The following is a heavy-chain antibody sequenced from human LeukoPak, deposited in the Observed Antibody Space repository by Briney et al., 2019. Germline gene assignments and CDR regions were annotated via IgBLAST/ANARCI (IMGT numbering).Heavy chain of an antibody. Sequence: SETLSLTCTVSGGSISSYYWSWIRQPPGKGLEWIGYIYYSGSTNYNPSLKSRVTISVDTSKNQFSLKLSSVTAADTAVYYCASPWGSYRQADYWGQGTLVTVSS. CDR3: ASPWGSYRQADY. D-gene: IGHD3-16*02. J-gene: IGHJ4*02. CDR2: IYYSGST. V-gene: IGHV4-59*01. CDR1: GGSISSYY.